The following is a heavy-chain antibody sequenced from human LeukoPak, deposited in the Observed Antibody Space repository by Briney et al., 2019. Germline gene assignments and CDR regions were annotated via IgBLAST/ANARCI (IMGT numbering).Heavy chain of an antibody. V-gene: IGHV3-23*01. J-gene: IGHJ3*02. D-gene: IGHD1-1*01. CDR3: SKKALSTGFSHYDI. CDR2: ISGSGGST. CDR1: GFTFSSYA. Sequence: QSGGSLRLSCAASGFTFSSYAMSWVRQAPGKGLEWVSAISGSGGSTYYADSVKGRFTISRDNSKNTLYLQMNNLRAEDTALYYCSKKALSTGFSHYDIWGLGTMVTVSS.